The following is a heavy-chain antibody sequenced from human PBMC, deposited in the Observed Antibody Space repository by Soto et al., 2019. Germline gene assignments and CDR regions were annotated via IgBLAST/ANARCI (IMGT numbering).Heavy chain of an antibody. CDR2: IDQSGST. Sequence: SETLSLTCAVYGGSFSGYYWNWLRQPPGEGLEWIGKIDQSGSTNYNPSLKSRVTMSVDTSRSQFSLKLTSVTAMDTAVYYCARSFGVAAAGPFDYWGQETLVTVSS. V-gene: IGHV4-34*01. CDR3: ARSFGVAAAGPFDY. J-gene: IGHJ4*02. D-gene: IGHD6-13*01. CDR1: GGSFSGYY.